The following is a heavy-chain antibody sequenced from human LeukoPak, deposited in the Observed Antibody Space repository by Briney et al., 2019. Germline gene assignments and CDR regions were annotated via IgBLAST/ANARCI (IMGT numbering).Heavy chain of an antibody. J-gene: IGHJ5*02. CDR3: ARYSSSWYWFDP. Sequence: SETLSLTCTVSGGSISSYYWSWIRQPPGKGLEWIGYIYYSGSTNYNPSLKSRVTISVDTSKNQLSLKLSSVTAADTAVYYCARYSSSWYWFDPWGQGTLVTVSS. CDR2: IYYSGST. D-gene: IGHD6-13*01. V-gene: IGHV4-59*01. CDR1: GGSISSYY.